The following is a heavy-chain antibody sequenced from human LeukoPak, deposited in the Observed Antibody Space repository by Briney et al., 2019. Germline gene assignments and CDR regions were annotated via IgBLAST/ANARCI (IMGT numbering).Heavy chain of an antibody. CDR1: GGTFSSYA. D-gene: IGHD3-22*01. CDR3: ARDTTAYYDSSGYYYADAFDI. Sequence: ASVKVSCKASGGTFSSYAISWVRQAPGQGLEWMGGIIPIFGTANYAQKFQGRVTITTDESTSTAYMELSGLRSEDTAVYYCARDTTAYYDSSGYYYADAFDIWGQGTMVTVSS. V-gene: IGHV1-69*05. CDR2: IIPIFGTA. J-gene: IGHJ3*02.